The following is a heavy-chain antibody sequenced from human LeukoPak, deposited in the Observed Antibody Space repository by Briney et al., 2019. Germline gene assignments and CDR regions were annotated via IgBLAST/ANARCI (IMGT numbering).Heavy chain of an antibody. J-gene: IGHJ4*02. CDR3: ARATGPRVAAAGKGFDY. CDR1: GGSFSGYY. V-gene: IGHV4-34*01. Sequence: SETLSLTCAVYGGSFSGYYWSWLRQPPGKGLEWIGEIDHSGSSNYNPSLKSRATISVDTSKNQFSLKLSSVTAADTAVYYCARATGPRVAAAGKGFDYWGQGTLVTVSS. CDR2: IDHSGSS. D-gene: IGHD6-13*01.